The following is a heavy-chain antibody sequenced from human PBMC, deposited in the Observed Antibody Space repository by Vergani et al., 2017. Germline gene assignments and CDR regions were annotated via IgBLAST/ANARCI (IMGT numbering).Heavy chain of an antibody. CDR2: ISTSGST. D-gene: IGHD6-13*01. CDR1: GGSISSGSYY. CDR3: ARAAAAALDY. V-gene: IGHV4-61*02. Sequence: QVQLQESGPGLVKPSQTLSLTCTVSGGSISSGSYYWSWIRQPAGKGLEWIGRISTSGSTNYNPSRTSRVTISLDTSKNQFSLKLNSLTAADTAVYYCARAAAAALDYWGQGTLVTVSS. J-gene: IGHJ4*02.